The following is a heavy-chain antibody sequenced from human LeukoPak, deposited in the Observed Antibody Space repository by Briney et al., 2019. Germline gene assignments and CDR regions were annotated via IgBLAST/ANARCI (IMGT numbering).Heavy chain of an antibody. Sequence: GGSLRLSCAASGFTFSSYAMHWVRQAPGKGLEWVAVISYDGSNKYYADSVKGRFTISRDNSKNTLYLQMNSLRAEDTAVYYCAKDGPAEYYDILTGKRGFDYWGQGTLVTVSS. J-gene: IGHJ4*02. CDR2: ISYDGSNK. CDR3: AKDGPAEYYDILTGKRGFDY. CDR1: GFTFSSYA. D-gene: IGHD3-9*01. V-gene: IGHV3-30*04.